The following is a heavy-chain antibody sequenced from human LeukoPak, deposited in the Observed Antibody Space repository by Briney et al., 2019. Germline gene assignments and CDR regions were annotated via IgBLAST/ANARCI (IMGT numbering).Heavy chain of an antibody. J-gene: IGHJ4*02. CDR3: ARAFPTVTTFDY. V-gene: IGHV2-70*11. CDR2: IDWGDDK. Sequence: SGPTLVNPTQTLTLTCTFSGFSLSTSGMCVSWIRQPPGKALEWLARIDWGDDKYYNTSLKTRLTISKDTSKNQVVLTMTNMDPVDTATYYCARAFPTVTTFDYWGQGTLVTVSS. CDR1: GFSLSTSGMC. D-gene: IGHD4-17*01.